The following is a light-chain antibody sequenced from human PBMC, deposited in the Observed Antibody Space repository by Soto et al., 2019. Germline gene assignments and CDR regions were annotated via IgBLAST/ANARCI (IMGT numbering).Light chain of an antibody. J-gene: IGKJ5*01. CDR1: QGITDD. CDR2: AAS. V-gene: IGKV1-6*01. Sequence: AIQMTQSPSSLSASVGDRVTITCRASQGITDDLGWYQQKPGKAPKLLIYAASSLQSGVPSRFSGSGSGTDFTLTISSLQPEDFATYYCQQYGSSSITFGQGTRLEIK. CDR3: QQYGSSSIT.